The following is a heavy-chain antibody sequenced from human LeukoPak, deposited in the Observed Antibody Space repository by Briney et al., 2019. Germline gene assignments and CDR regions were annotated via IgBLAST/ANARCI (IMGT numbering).Heavy chain of an antibody. CDR2: INHSGST. J-gene: IGHJ6*03. Sequence: PGGSLRLSCAASGFTFSSYEMNWVRQAPGKGLEWIGEINHSGSTNYNPSLKSRVTISVDTSKNQFSLKLSSVTAADTAVYYCARRRLRYFDWLEGDYYYYYMDVWGKGTTVTISS. CDR3: ARRRLRYFDWLEGDYYYYYMDV. V-gene: IGHV4-34*01. D-gene: IGHD3-9*01. CDR1: GFTFSSYE.